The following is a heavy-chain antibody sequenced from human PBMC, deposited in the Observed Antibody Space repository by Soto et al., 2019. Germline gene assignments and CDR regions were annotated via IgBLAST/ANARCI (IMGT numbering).Heavy chain of an antibody. CDR1: GFTFSSYG. D-gene: IGHD3-22*01. Sequence: VQLVESGGGVVQPGRSLRLSCAASGFTFSSYGMHWVRQAPGKGLEWVAVIWYDGSNKYYADSVKGRFTISRDNSKNTLYLQMNSLRAEDTAVYYCARDPYYYDSSGYPSYWGQGTLVTVSS. V-gene: IGHV3-33*01. J-gene: IGHJ4*02. CDR2: IWYDGSNK. CDR3: ARDPYYYDSSGYPSY.